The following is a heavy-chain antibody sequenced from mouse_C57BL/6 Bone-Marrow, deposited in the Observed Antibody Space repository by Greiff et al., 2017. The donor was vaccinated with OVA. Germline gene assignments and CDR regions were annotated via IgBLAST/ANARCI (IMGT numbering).Heavy chain of an antibody. CDR2: INPNYGTT. CDR1: GYSFTDYN. CDR3: ARGDYYYGPWYFDV. V-gene: IGHV1-39*01. Sequence: LQESGPELVKPGASVKISCKASGYSFTDYNMNWVKQSNGKSLEWIGVINPNYGTTSYNQKFKGKATLTVDQSSSTAYMQLNSLTSEDSAVYYCARGDYYYGPWYFDVWGTGTTVTVSS. J-gene: IGHJ1*03. D-gene: IGHD1-1*01.